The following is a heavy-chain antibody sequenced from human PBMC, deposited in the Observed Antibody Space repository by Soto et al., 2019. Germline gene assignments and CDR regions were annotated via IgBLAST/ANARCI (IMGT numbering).Heavy chain of an antibody. V-gene: IGHV4-31*03. J-gene: IGHJ5*02. CDR2: VYYRGSS. CDR3: AKLSCTSSTCYFPGWFDP. D-gene: IGHD2-2*01. Sequence: QVQLQGSGPGLVKPSETLSLTCTVSGDSISGGASFWSWVRQPPGKGLGWIANVYYRGSSYYNPSLKSRLTISVDTTKNQFSLQLKSMTAADTAVYYCAKLSCTSSTCYFPGWFDPWGQGTLVTVSS. CDR1: GDSISGGASF.